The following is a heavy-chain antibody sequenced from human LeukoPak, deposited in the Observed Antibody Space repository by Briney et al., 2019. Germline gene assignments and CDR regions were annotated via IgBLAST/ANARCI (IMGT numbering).Heavy chain of an antibody. CDR2: IYYSGST. CDR3: ARAPGSYGDYGPFDY. CDR1: GGSISSGSYY. J-gene: IGHJ4*02. V-gene: IGHV4-30-4*08. Sequence: PSQTLSLTCTVSGGSISSGSYYWSWIRQPPGKGLEWIGYIYYSGSTYYNPSLKSRVTISVDTSKNQFSLKLSSVTAADTAVYYCARAPGSYGDYGPFDYWGQGTLVTVSS. D-gene: IGHD4-17*01.